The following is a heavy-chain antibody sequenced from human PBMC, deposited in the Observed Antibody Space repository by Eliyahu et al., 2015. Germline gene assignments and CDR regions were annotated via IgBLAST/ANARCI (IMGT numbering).Heavy chain of an antibody. D-gene: IGHD1-1*01. CDR1: GFXVXXNY. V-gene: IGHV3-66*01. CDR2: IYSGGST. CDR3: ARNDHGGSVIGYYFDY. J-gene: IGHJ4*02. Sequence: EVQLVESGGGLVQPGGSLXXSCAAXGFXVXXNYXSWXRQAPGKGLEWVSVIYSGGSTYYADSVKGRFTISRDNSKNTLYLQMNSLRAEDTAVYYCARNDHGGSVIGYYFDYWGQGTLVTVSS.